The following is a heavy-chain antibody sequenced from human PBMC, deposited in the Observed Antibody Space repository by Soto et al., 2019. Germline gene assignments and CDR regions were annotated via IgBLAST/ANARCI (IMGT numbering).Heavy chain of an antibody. CDR3: ARGHGVVVVAATPSYYYGMDV. V-gene: IGHV1-2*04. CDR2: INPNSGGN. Sequence: GASVKVSCKASGYTFTGYYMHWVRQAPGQGLEWMGWINPNSGGNNYAQKFQGWVTMTRDTSISTAYMELSRLRSDDTAVYYCARGHGVVVVAATPSYYYGMDVWGQGTTVTVSS. CDR1: GYTFTGYY. J-gene: IGHJ6*02. D-gene: IGHD2-15*01.